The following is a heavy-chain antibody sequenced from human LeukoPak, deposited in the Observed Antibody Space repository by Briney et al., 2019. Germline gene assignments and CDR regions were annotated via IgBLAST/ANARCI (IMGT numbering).Heavy chain of an antibody. Sequence: SGTLSLTCAVSGDSISSTNWWSWVRQPPGKGLEWIGEIYHSGTTNYNPSLKSRVTISFDTSKNQFSLNLRSVTAADTAVYYCANKVYCSTTSCYPAGYWGQGTLVTVSS. V-gene: IGHV4-4*02. J-gene: IGHJ4*02. CDR2: IYHSGTT. CDR3: ANKVYCSTTSCYPAGY. D-gene: IGHD2-2*01. CDR1: GDSISSTNW.